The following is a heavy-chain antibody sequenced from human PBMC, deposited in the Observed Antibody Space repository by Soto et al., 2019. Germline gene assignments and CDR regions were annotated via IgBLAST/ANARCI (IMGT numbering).Heavy chain of an antibody. CDR2: ISYDGSNK. V-gene: IGHV3-30*18. J-gene: IGHJ4*02. D-gene: IGHD6-13*01. CDR3: AKQGSSWPLFDY. Sequence: VAVISYDGSNKYYADSVKGRFTISRDNSKNTLYLQMNSLRAEDTAVYYCAKQGSSWPLFDYWGQGTLVTVSS.